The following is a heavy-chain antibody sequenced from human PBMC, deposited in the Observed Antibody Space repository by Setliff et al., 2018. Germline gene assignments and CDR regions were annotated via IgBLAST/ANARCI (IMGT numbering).Heavy chain of an antibody. Sequence: PSETLSLTCVVSGGSISSGNWWSWVRQSPGKGLEWIGEIYHSGNINYNPSLKSRVTISVDKSKDQFSLKLNSVTAADTAIYYCARGGSGSYPFDYWGQGTLVTV. D-gene: IGHD1-26*01. CDR1: GGSISSGNW. CDR2: IYHSGNI. CDR3: ARGGSGSYPFDY. V-gene: IGHV4-4*02. J-gene: IGHJ4*02.